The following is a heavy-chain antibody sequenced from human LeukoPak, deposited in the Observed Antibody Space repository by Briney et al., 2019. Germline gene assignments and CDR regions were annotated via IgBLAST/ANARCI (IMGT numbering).Heavy chain of an antibody. J-gene: IGHJ3*02. Sequence: ASVKVSCKASGYTFTGYYMHWVRQAPGQGLEWMGWINPNSGGTNYAQKFQGRVTMTRDTSISTACMELSRLRSDDTAVYYCARGGVYVWGSYRFIDSSGSRPDAFDIWGQGTMVTVSS. V-gene: IGHV1-2*02. CDR2: INPNSGGT. CDR1: GYTFTGYY. CDR3: ARGGVYVWGSYRFIDSSGSRPDAFDI. D-gene: IGHD3-16*02.